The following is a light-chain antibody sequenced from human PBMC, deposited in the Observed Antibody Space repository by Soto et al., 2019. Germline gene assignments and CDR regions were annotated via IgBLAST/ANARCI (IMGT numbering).Light chain of an antibody. J-gene: IGLJ2*01. V-gene: IGLV1-44*01. Sequence: QSVLTQPPSASGTPGQRVTVSCSGSTSNIGSHSVSWYQQLPGTAPKLLIHSNNQRPSGVPDRFSGSKSGTSASLAISGLQSADEADYYCAAWDDSLNGVVFGGGTKLTVL. CDR3: AAWDDSLNGVV. CDR2: SNN. CDR1: TSNIGSHS.